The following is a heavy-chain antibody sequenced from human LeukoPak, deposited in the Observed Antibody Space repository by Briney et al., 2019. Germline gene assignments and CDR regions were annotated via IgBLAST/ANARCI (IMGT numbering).Heavy chain of an antibody. V-gene: IGHV4-34*01. CDR3: ARGWGYGSGSYSFGYYYGMDV. J-gene: IGHJ6*04. CDR1: GGSFSGYY. Sequence: PSETLSLTCAVYGGSFSGYYWSWIRQPPGKGLEWIGEINHSGSINYNPSLKSRVTISVDTSKNQFSLKLSSVTAADTAVYYCARGWGYGSGSYSFGYYYGMDVWGKGTTVTVSS. CDR2: INHSGSI. D-gene: IGHD3-10*01.